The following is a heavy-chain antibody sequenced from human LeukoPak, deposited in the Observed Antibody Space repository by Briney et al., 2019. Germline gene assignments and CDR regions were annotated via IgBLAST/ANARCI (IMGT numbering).Heavy chain of an antibody. CDR2: ISVYNGNT. Sequence: GASVKVSCKASGYTFTSYGVSWVRQAPGQGPEWMGWISVYNGNTNYAQRLQGRVTMTTDTSTSTAYMELRSLRSDDTAVYYCARDQFGYFGNIGYYYLDFWGQGALVTVSS. D-gene: IGHD3-3*01. CDR1: GYTFTSYG. CDR3: ARDQFGYFGNIGYYYLDF. J-gene: IGHJ4*02. V-gene: IGHV1-18*01.